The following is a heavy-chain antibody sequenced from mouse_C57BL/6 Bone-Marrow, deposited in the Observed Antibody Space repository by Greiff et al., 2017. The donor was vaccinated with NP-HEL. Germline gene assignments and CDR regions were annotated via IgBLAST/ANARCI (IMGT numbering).Heavy chain of an antibody. CDR1: GYTFTSYW. D-gene: IGHD2-3*01. CDR2: IDPSDSYT. V-gene: IGHV1-50*01. CDR3: ARYDGYYPYYFDC. Sequence: QVQLQQSGAELVKPGASVKLSCKASGYTFTSYWMQWVKQRPGQGLEWIGEIDPSDSYTNYNQKFKGKATLTVDTSSSTAYMQLSSLTSEDSAVYYCARYDGYYPYYFDCWGQGTTLTVSS. J-gene: IGHJ2*01.